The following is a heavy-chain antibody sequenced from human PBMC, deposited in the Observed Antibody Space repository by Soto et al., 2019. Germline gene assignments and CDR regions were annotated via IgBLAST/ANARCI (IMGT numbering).Heavy chain of an antibody. CDR3: ARGTTGTTTYYYYGMDV. Sequence: SVKVSCKASGGTFSSYAISWVRQAPGQGLEWMGGIIPIFGTANYAQKFQGRVTITADESTSTAYMELSSLRSEDTAVYYCARGTTGTTTYYYYGMDVWGQGTTVTVSS. V-gene: IGHV1-69*13. CDR2: IIPIFGTA. J-gene: IGHJ6*02. D-gene: IGHD1-1*01. CDR1: GGTFSSYA.